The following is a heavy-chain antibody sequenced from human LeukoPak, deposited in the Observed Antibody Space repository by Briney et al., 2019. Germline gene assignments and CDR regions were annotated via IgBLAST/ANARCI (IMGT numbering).Heavy chain of an antibody. Sequence: SVKVSCKASGGTFSSYAISWVRQAPGQGLEWMGGIIPIFGTANYAQKFQGRVTITADESTSTVYMELSSLRSEDTAVYYCATRLANEMIGGFDYWGQGTLVTVSS. V-gene: IGHV1-69*13. D-gene: IGHD3-22*01. J-gene: IGHJ4*02. CDR2: IIPIFGTA. CDR1: GGTFSSYA. CDR3: ATRLANEMIGGFDY.